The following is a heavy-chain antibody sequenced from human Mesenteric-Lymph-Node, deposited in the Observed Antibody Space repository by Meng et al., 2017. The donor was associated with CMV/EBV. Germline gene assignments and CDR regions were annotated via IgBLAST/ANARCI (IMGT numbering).Heavy chain of an antibody. V-gene: IGHV3-23*01. J-gene: IGHJ4*02. CDR3: AKWSTD. CDR2: VVGSGGST. Sequence: GESLKISCAASGFTFSTYAMSWVRQAPGKGLEWVSVVVGSGGSTYHADSVKGRFTISRDNSKNSVYLQMNSLRAEDTAVYYCAKWSTDWGQGTLVTVSS. CDR1: GFTFSTYA.